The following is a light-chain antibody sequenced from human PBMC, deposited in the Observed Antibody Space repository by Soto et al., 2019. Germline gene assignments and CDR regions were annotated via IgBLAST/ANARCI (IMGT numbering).Light chain of an antibody. Sequence: QSALTQPASVSGSPGQSITISCTGTSSDVGVYNYVSWYQQHPGKAPKLMIFEVSDRPSGVSNRFSGSKSGNTASLTISGLQAEDEADYYCSLYTSSATYVFGTGTKVTVL. CDR3: SLYTSSATYV. CDR2: EVS. V-gene: IGLV2-14*01. J-gene: IGLJ1*01. CDR1: SSDVGVYNY.